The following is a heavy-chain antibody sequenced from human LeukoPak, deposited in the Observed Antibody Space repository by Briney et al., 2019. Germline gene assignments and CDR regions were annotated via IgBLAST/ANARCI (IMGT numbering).Heavy chain of an antibody. CDR3: ARYSGYDYHFDY. D-gene: IGHD5-12*01. Sequence: SETLSLTCTVSGGSISSYYWSWIRQPPGKGLEWIGYIYDSGSTNYNPSLKSRLTISVDKSKNQFSLNLSSVTAADTAVYYCARYSGYDYHFDYWGQGTLVTVSS. CDR2: IYDSGST. V-gene: IGHV4-59*08. CDR1: GGSISSYY. J-gene: IGHJ4*02.